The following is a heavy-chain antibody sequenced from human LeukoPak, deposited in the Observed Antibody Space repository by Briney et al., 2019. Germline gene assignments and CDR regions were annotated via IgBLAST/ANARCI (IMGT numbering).Heavy chain of an antibody. CDR2: FDPGDGET. V-gene: IGHV1-24*01. CDR3: ATDPRYSRYFQH. Sequence: ASVKVSCKVSGYTLTELSMHWVRQAPGKGLEWMGGFDPGDGETTYAQKFQGRVTMTEDTSTDTAYMELSSLRSEDTAVYYCATDPRYSRYFQHWGQGTLVTVSS. J-gene: IGHJ1*01. CDR1: GYTLTELS. D-gene: IGHD6-13*01.